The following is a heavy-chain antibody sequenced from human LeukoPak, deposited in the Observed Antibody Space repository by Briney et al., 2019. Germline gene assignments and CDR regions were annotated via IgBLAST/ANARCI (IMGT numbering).Heavy chain of an antibody. CDR3: AELGITMIGGV. D-gene: IGHD3-10*02. Sequence: GGSLRLSCAASGFTFSSYEMNWVRQAPGKGLEWVSYISSSGSTIYYADSVKGGFIIFRDNAKNSLYLQMNSLRAEDTAVYYCAELGITMIGGVWGKGTTVTISS. CDR1: GFTFSSYE. CDR2: ISSSGSTI. V-gene: IGHV3-48*03. J-gene: IGHJ6*04.